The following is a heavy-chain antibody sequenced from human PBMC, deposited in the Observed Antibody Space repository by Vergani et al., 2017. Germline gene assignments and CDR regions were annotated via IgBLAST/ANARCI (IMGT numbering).Heavy chain of an antibody. Sequence: QVHLEQSGAEAKKPGSAVTVSCTAPAGTFRSDGLSWVRQAPGQGLEWVGDIIPVFGGANYAQKFRDRVTMTADESTNTAYMELRSLRSDDTAVYYCAREQWLPIDYFDYWGQGTLVTVSS. CDR2: IIPVFGGA. D-gene: IGHD6-19*01. CDR1: AGTFRSDG. J-gene: IGHJ4*02. V-gene: IGHV1-69*12. CDR3: AREQWLPIDYFDY.